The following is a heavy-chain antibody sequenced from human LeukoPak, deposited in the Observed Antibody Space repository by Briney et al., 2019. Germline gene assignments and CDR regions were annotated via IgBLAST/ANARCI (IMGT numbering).Heavy chain of an antibody. CDR1: GYTFTGYY. CDR2: INPNSGGT. J-gene: IGHJ5*02. Sequence: ASVKVSCKASGYTFTGYYMHWVRQAPGQGLEWMGWINPNSGGTNYAQKFQGRVTMTRDTSISTAYMELSRLRSDDTAVYYCAREGLPYGSGNNWFDPWGQGTLVTVSS. CDR3: AREGLPYGSGNNWFDP. D-gene: IGHD3-10*01. V-gene: IGHV1-2*02.